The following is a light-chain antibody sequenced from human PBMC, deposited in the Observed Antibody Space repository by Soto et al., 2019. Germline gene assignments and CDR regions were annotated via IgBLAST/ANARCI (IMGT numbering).Light chain of an antibody. CDR3: PQYTDWPTG. CDR1: QSVSSY. Sequence: EIVFTQAPSTLSLSPGERATLSCRASQSVSSYLGWYQQKPGQAPRLLIYDASSRATGIPARFSGSGSGTDFTLTLSRLEPEDFAVYYCPQYTDWPTGFGGGTNEDIK. V-gene: IGKV3-11*01. J-gene: IGKJ4*01. CDR2: DAS.